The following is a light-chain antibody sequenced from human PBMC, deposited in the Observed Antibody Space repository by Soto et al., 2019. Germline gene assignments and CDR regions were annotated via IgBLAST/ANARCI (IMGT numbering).Light chain of an antibody. CDR3: GTWDSSLSVVV. J-gene: IGLJ3*02. V-gene: IGLV1-51*01. Sequence: QSVLTQPPSVSAAPGQKVTISCSGSSSNIGSNYVSWYQQLPGTAPKLLISDNSMRPSGIPDRFSDSKSGTSATLGITGLQTGDEADYYCGTWDSSLSVVVFGGGTQLTVL. CDR1: SSNIGSNY. CDR2: DNS.